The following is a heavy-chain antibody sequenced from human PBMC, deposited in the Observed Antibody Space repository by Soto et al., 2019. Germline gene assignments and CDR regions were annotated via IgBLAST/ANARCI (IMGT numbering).Heavy chain of an antibody. D-gene: IGHD3-16*01. V-gene: IGHV3-7*01. CDR2: IKEDGSEI. CDR1: GFPMIGYW. Sequence: PGGSLKLSCPVSGFPMIGYWMRWVRQAPGKGLEWVASIKEDGSEIYYLHSVRGRFSISRDSAGNALHLTMNYLSAEDTGVYFCARDIGFDYVNWGQGDLVTVSS. CDR3: ARDIGFDYVN. J-gene: IGHJ4*02.